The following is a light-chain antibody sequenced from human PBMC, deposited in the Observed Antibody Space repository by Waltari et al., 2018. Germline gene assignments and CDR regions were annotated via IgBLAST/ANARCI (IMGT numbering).Light chain of an antibody. CDR3: QQYNTYTYT. CDR1: QNINDW. CDR2: KAS. V-gene: IGKV1-5*03. J-gene: IGKJ2*01. Sequence: DIQMTQSPSTLSASVGARVTITCRASQNINDWLAWYQQKPGKAPKVLIYKASNLESGVPSRFSGSGSGTDFTLTISSLQPDDFATYYCQQYNTYTYTFGQGTKLEIK.